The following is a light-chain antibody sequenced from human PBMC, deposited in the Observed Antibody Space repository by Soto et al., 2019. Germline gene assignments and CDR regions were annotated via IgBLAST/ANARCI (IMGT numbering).Light chain of an antibody. J-gene: IGKJ3*01. CDR1: QDIANY. Sequence: DVRMTQSPSSLSASVGDRVTIICRASQDIANYLAWYQQRPGKVPKLLIHAASTLQSGVPSRFSGSGSGTEFTLTISSLQPEDVATYYCQKCDYLPIFGPGTTVDFK. V-gene: IGKV1-27*01. CDR3: QKCDYLPI. CDR2: AAS.